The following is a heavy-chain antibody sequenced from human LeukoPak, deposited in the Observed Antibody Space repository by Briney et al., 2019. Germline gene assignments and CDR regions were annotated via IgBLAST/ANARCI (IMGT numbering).Heavy chain of an antibody. V-gene: IGHV3-23*01. Sequence: QSGGSLRLSCAASGFTFSSYVMSWVRQAPGKGLEWVSGISGSGGSTYYADSVKGRFTISRDNSKNTLYLQMNSLRAEDTAVYYCAKVITMVRGVIFGFDYWGQGTLVTVSS. J-gene: IGHJ4*02. D-gene: IGHD3-10*01. CDR2: ISGSGGST. CDR3: AKVITMVRGVIFGFDY. CDR1: GFTFSSYV.